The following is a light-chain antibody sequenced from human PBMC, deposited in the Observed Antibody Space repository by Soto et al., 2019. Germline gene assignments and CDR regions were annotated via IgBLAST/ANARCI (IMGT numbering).Light chain of an antibody. J-gene: IGKJ1*01. CDR1: QSVSGY. CDR3: QQRSKWRT. Sequence: EIVLTQSPPTPSLFPGERATLPFRASQSVSGYLAWYQQKPGQAPRLLIYDASKRATGIPARFSGSGFGTDFTLTISSLEPEDFAVYYCQQRSKWRTFGQGTKVDIK. V-gene: IGKV3-11*01. CDR2: DAS.